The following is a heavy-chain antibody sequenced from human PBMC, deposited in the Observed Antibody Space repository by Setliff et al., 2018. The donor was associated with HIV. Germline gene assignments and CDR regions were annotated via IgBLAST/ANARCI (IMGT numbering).Heavy chain of an antibody. CDR2: ISAAGTI. J-gene: IGHJ4*01. Sequence: PSETLSLTCTVSGGSISSYYWSWIRQPAGKRLEFIGRISAAGTINYSPSLRSRVTLSVDTSENQFSLTVNSVTAADTAMYFCARDEGRATGSWWDQSASWYLDYWGHGILVTVSS. V-gene: IGHV4-4*07. D-gene: IGHD6-13*01. CDR1: GGSISSYY. CDR3: ARDEGRATGSWWDQSASWYLDY.